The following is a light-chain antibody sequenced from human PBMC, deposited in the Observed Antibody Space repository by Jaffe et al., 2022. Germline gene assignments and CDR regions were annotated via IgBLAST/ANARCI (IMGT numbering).Light chain of an antibody. J-gene: IGKJ1*01. Sequence: DLVMTQSPLSLPVTLGQPASISCRSSQSLVHSDGNTYLSWFHRRPGQSPRRLIYKVSNGDSGVPDRFTGSGSGTDFTLKISRVEAEDVGVYYCMQGTHWPPTFGQGTKVEIK. CDR1: QSLVHSDGNTY. CDR2: KVS. CDR3: MQGTHWPPT. V-gene: IGKV2-30*02.